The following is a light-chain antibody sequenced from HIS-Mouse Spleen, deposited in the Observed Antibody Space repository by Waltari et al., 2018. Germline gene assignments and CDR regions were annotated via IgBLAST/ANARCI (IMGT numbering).Light chain of an antibody. J-gene: IGLJ3*02. CDR3: QSYDSSNWV. CDR2: EAN. V-gene: IGLV6-57*02. Sequence: NFMLTQPHSVSESPGKTVTISCTGSSGSIASNYVQWYQQRPGSAPTTVIYEANQRPSGVPDRSSGSIDSSSNSASLTISGLKTEDEADYYCQSYDSSNWVFGGGTKLTVL. CDR1: SGSIASNY.